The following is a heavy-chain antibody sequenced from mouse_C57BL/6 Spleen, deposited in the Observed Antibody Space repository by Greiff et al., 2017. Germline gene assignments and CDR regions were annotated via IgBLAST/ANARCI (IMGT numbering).Heavy chain of an antibody. D-gene: IGHD2-2*01. CDR2: IDPSDSET. CDR3: ARSGGYDGAWFAY. CDR1: GYTFTSYW. Sequence: QVQLQQPGAELVRPGSSVKLSCKASGYTFTSYWMHWVKQRPIQGLEWIGNIDPSDSETHYNQKFKDKATLTVDKSSSTAYMQLSSLTSEDSAVYYCARSGGYDGAWFAYWGQGTLVTVSA. J-gene: IGHJ3*01. V-gene: IGHV1-52*01.